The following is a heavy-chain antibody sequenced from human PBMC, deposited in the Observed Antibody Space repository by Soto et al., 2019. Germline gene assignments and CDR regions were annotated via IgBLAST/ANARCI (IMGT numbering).Heavy chain of an antibody. CDR1: GFTFSSYW. CDR3: ARARPGQLWTAFGY. CDR2: INSDGSST. V-gene: IGHV3-74*01. D-gene: IGHD5-18*01. Sequence: GGSLRLSCAASGFTFSSYWMHWVRQAPGKGLVWVSRINSDGSSTSYADSVKGRFTISRDNAKNTLYLQMNSLRAEDTAVYYCARARPGQLWTAFGYWGQGTLVTVSS. J-gene: IGHJ4*02.